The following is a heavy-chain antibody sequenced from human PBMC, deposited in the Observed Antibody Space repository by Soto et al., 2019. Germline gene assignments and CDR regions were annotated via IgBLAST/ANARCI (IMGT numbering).Heavy chain of an antibody. J-gene: IGHJ6*02. CDR3: AADRRVPIVGPRGDYYYGMDV. CDR2: IVVGSGNT. CDR1: GFTFTSSA. Sequence: QLQLVQSGPEVKKPGTSVKVSCKDSGFTFTSSAVQWVRQARGQRLEWIGWIVVGSGNTNYAQKLQERVTMTGDMSTSTAYMELSSLRSEGTAVYYCAADRRVPIVGPRGDYYYGMDVWGQGTTVTVSS. D-gene: IGHD1-26*01. V-gene: IGHV1-58*01.